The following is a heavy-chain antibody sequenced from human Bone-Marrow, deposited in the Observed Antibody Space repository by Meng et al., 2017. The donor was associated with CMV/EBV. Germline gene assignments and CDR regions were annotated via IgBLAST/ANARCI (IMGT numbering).Heavy chain of an antibody. J-gene: IGHJ4*02. D-gene: IGHD2-2*01. V-gene: IGHV3-23*01. CDR2: ISGSGGST. CDR3: AKVGFQLLSFDY. CDR1: GFTFSSYA. Sequence: GESLKISCAASGFTFSSYAMSWVRQAPGKGLEWVSAISGSGGSTYYADSVKGRFTISRDNSKNTLYLQMSSLRAEDTAVYSCAKVGFQLLSFDYWGQGTLVTVSS.